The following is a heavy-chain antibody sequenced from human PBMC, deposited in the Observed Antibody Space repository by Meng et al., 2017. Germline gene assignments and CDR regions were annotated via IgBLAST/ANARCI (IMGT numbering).Heavy chain of an antibody. V-gene: IGHV1-18*01. J-gene: IGHJ4*02. CDR1: GYTFTSYG. D-gene: IGHD3-22*01. CDR3: ARDYLHHYYYDSSGWGYY. CDR2: ISAYNGNT. Sequence: ASVKVSCKASGYTFTSYGISWVRQAPGQGLEWMGWISAYNGNTNYAQKLQGRVTMTTDTSTSTAYMELRSLRSDDTAVYYCARDYLHHYYYDSSGWGYYWGQGTLVTVSS.